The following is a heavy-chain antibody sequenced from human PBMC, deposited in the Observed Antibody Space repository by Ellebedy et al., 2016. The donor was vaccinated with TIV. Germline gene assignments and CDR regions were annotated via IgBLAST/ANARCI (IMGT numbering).Heavy chain of an antibody. CDR2: IYSSGST. CDR1: GGSISNYY. J-gene: IGHJ3*02. D-gene: IGHD5-24*01. V-gene: IGHV4-59*01. CDR3: ARRGQMEILRHAIEI. Sequence: SETLSLXXTVSGGSISNYYWTWIRQPPGKGLEWIGYIYSSGSTNYNPSLKSRVTISVDTSKNQFSLNLNSVTAADTAVYYCARRGQMEILRHAIEIWGQGTMVIVS.